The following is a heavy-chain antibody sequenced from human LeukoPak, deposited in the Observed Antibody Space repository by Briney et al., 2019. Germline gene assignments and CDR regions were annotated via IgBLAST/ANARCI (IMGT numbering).Heavy chain of an antibody. V-gene: IGHV3-48*03. Sequence: PGGSLRLSCAASGFTFSSYEMNWVRQAPGKGLEWVSYISSSGSTIYYADSVKGRFTISRDNAKNSLYLQMNSLRAEDTAVYYCARDLQASYYDILGGYFDYWGQGTLVTVSS. CDR2: ISSSGSTI. CDR3: ARDLQASYYDILGGYFDY. J-gene: IGHJ4*02. CDR1: GFTFSSYE. D-gene: IGHD3-9*01.